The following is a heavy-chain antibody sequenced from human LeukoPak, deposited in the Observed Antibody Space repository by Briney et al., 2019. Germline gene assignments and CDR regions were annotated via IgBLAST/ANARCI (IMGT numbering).Heavy chain of an antibody. J-gene: IGHJ4*02. D-gene: IGHD3-16*01. CDR2: IYYSGST. CDR1: GGSISSYY. Sequence: PSETLSLTCTVSGGSISSYYWSWIRQPPGKGLEWIGYIYYSGSTNYNPSLKSRVTISVDTSKNQIFLQLSSVTAADTAVYYCVRDPMLTFHYFDYWGQGTLVTVSS. CDR3: VRDPMLTFHYFDY. V-gene: IGHV4-59*12.